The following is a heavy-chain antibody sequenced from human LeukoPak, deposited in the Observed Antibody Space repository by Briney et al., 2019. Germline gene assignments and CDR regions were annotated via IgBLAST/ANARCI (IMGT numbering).Heavy chain of an antibody. V-gene: IGHV3-53*01. J-gene: IGHJ4*02. D-gene: IGHD5-18*01. CDR1: GFTVSSNY. CDR2: MYSCGST. Sequence: GGSLRLSCAASGFTVSSNYMSWIRQAPGKALEWVSDMYSCGSTNYADSVKGRFTIPRDNSKNSLYLQMNSLRAKDTAVYYCAIADDSYGHFDYWGQGTLVTVPS. CDR3: AIADDSYGHFDY.